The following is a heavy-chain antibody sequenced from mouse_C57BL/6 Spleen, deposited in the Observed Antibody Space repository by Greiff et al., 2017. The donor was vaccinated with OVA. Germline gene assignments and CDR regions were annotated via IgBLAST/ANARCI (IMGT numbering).Heavy chain of an antibody. J-gene: IGHJ3*01. D-gene: IGHD1-1*01. CDR3: ARQSYGTTWFAY. V-gene: IGHV5-6*01. CDR2: ISSGGSYT. CDR1: GFTFSSYG. Sequence: EVKLMESGGDLVKPGGSLKLSCAASGFTFSSYGMSWVRQTPDKRLEWVATISSGGSYTYYPDSVKGRFTISRDNAKNTLYLQMSSLKSEDTAMYYCARQSYGTTWFAYWGQGTLVTVSA.